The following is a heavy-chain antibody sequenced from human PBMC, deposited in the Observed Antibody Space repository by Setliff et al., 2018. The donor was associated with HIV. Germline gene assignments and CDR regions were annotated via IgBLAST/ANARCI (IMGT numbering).Heavy chain of an antibody. Sequence: GESLKSSCAASGFTFNNFGMNWVRQAPGKGLEFVSAINAGGGNTYYANSVKGRFTISRDNSKNMLYLQMNSLRADDTAVYFCAKERGSSQPCDYWGQGTLVTVS. D-gene: IGHD3-10*01. CDR2: INAGGGNT. CDR3: AKERGSSQPCDY. CDR1: GFTFNNFG. V-gene: IGHV3-23*01. J-gene: IGHJ4*02.